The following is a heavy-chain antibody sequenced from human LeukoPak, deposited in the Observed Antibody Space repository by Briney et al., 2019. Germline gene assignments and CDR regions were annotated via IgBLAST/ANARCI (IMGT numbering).Heavy chain of an antibody. D-gene: IGHD3-3*01. CDR3: AKDGSGYYS. J-gene: IGHJ5*02. CDR2: ISWDGGST. Sequence: GGSLRLSCAASGFTFDDYAMHWVRQAPGKGLEWVSLISWDGGSTYYADSVKGRFTISRDNSKNSLYLQMNSLRAEDTALHYCAKDGSGYYSWGQGTLVTVSS. CDR1: GFTFDDYA. V-gene: IGHV3-43D*03.